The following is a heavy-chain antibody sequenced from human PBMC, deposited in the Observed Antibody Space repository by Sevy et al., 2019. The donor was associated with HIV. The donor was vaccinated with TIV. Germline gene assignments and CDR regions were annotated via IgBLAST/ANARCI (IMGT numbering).Heavy chain of an antibody. D-gene: IGHD3-22*01. CDR1: GYTFTGYY. CDR2: INPNSGGT. Sequence: ASLKVSCKASGYTFTGYYMHWVRQAPGQGLEWMGWINPNSGGTNYAQKFQGWVTMTRDTSISTAYMELSRLRSDDTAVYYCARGKAYYYDSSGYYSPFDYWGQGTLVTVSS. J-gene: IGHJ4*02. CDR3: ARGKAYYYDSSGYYSPFDY. V-gene: IGHV1-2*04.